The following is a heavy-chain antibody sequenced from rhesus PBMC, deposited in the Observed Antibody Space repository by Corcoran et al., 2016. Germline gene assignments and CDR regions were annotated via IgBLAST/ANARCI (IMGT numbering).Heavy chain of an antibody. CDR2: INGNSGST. D-gene: IGHD6-13*01. V-gene: IGHV4-80*01. CDR3: ARVGAGQSDAFDF. CDR1: GAFIDSTW. J-gene: IGHJ3*01. Sequence: QVQLQESGPGLVKPSETLSLTCNVSGAFIDSTWWSWIRMPPGKGLEWIGEINGNSGSTNYNPSLKSRVTISKDASENQFSLKLSSVTAADTAVYSCARVGAGQSDAFDFWGQGRRVTVSS.